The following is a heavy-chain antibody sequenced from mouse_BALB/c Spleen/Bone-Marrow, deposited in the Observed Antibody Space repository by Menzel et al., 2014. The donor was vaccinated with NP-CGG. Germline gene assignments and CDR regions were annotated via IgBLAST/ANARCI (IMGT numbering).Heavy chain of an antibody. V-gene: IGHV4-1*02. CDR2: INPDSSTI. CDR1: GFDFSRYW. Sequence: DVKLVESGGGLVQPGGSLKLSCAASGFDFSRYWMSWVRQAPGKGLEWIGEINPDSSTINYTPSLKDKFIISRDNAKNTLYLQMSKVRSEDTALYYCARLNYHGNLFVWGAGYTVTVCS. CDR3: ARLNYHGNLFV. J-gene: IGHJ1*01. D-gene: IGHD1-1*01.